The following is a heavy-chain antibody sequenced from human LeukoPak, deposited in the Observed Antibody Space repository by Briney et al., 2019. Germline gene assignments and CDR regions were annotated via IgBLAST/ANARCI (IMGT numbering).Heavy chain of an antibody. CDR3: AEDLAASIVVVITTPFDY. D-gene: IGHD3-22*01. Sequence: PGGSLRLSCAASGFTFNNYWMTWVRQAPGKGLEWVANIKQDGSEKYYVDSVKGRFTISRDNAKNSLYLQMNSLRAEDTAVYYCAEDLAASIVVVITTPFDYWGQGTLVTVSS. CDR1: GFTFNNYW. CDR2: IKQDGSEK. J-gene: IGHJ4*02. V-gene: IGHV3-7*03.